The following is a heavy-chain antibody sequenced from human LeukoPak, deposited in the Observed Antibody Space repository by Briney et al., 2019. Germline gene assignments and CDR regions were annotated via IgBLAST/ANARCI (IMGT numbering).Heavy chain of an antibody. CDR2: ISSGGTI. J-gene: IGHJ4*02. CDR1: RFTCTYYP. V-gene: IGHV3-11*01. Sequence: GGSLRLSCAASRFTCTYYPTSCIRQAPGKGLEWLSYISSGGTIYYAYSVKGRFTISRDNAKNSLYLQMNILRAEDTALYYCARAMYGYDYGPPLDYWGQGSLVTVSS. D-gene: IGHD5-18*01. CDR3: ARAMYGYDYGPPLDY.